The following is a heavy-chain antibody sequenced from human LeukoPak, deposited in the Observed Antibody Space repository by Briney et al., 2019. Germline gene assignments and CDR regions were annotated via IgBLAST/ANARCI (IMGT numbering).Heavy chain of an antibody. J-gene: IGHJ5*02. D-gene: IGHD3-10*01. CDR2: ISSSSSYI. Sequence: GGSLRLSCAASGFTFSSYSMNWVRQAPGKGLEWVSSISSSSSYIYYADSVKGRFTISRDNAKNSLYLQMNSLRAEDTAVYYCARSITMVRGVRPNWLDPWGQGTLVTVSS. CDR3: ARSITMVRGVRPNWLDP. CDR1: GFTFSSYS. V-gene: IGHV3-21*01.